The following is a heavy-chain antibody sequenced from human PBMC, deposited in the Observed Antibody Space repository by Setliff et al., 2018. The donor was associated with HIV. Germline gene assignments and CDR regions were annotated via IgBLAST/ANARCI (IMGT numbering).Heavy chain of an antibody. Sequence: ETLSLTCAVSGGSISSSNWWSWVRQAPGKGLVWVSRINSDGSSTRSADSVKGRFTISRDNAKNTLYLQMNSLRAEDTAVYYCVREEVATISPYYYYYMDVWGKGTTVTVLL. CDR2: INSDGSST. D-gene: IGHD5-12*01. CDR1: GGSISSSNW. J-gene: IGHJ6*03. V-gene: IGHV3-74*01. CDR3: VREEVATISPYYYYYMDV.